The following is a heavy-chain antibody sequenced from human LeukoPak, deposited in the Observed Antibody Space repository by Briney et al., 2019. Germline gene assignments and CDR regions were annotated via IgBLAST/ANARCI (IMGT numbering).Heavy chain of an antibody. CDR3: ASEVADYYDSSGYQY. J-gene: IGHJ4*02. D-gene: IGHD3-22*01. Sequence: ASVKVSCKASGYTFTSYGISWVRQAPGQGLEWMGWISAYNGNTNYAQKLQGRVTMTTDTSTSTAYMELRSLRSDDTAVYYCASEVADYYDSSGYQYWGQGTLVTVSS. CDR2: ISAYNGNT. V-gene: IGHV1-18*01. CDR1: GYTFTSYG.